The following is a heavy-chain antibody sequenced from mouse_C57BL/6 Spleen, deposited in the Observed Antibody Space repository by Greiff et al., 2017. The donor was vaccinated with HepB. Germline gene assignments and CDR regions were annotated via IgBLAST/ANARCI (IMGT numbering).Heavy chain of an antibody. CDR2: ISNLAYSI. J-gene: IGHJ3*01. CDR1: GFTFSDYG. Sequence: DVHLVESGGGLVQPGGSLKLSCAASGFTFSDYGMAWVRQAPRKGPEWVAFISNLAYSIYYADTVTGRFTISRENAKNTLYLEMSSLRSEDTAMYYCARGGGYYGSSPSFAYWGQGTLVTVSA. CDR3: ARGGGYYGSSPSFAY. V-gene: IGHV5-15*01. D-gene: IGHD1-1*01.